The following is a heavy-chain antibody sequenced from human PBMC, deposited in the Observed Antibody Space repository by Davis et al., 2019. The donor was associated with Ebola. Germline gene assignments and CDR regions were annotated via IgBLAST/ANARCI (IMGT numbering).Heavy chain of an antibody. CDR3: ARRGSTMFNWFDP. CDR1: GYSFTSYW. CDR2: IYPGDSDT. Sequence: KLSCKGSGYSFTSYWIGWVRQIPGKGLEWMGIIYPGDSDTRYSPSFQGQVTISADKSISTAYLQWSSLKASDTAMYYCARRGSTMFNWFDPWGQGTLVTVSS. J-gene: IGHJ5*02. V-gene: IGHV5-51*01. D-gene: IGHD3-10*02.